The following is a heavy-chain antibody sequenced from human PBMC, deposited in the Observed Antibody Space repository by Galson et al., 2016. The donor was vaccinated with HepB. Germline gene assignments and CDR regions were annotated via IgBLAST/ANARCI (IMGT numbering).Heavy chain of an antibody. Sequence: SVKVSCKASGYRFTDYYIHWVRQAPGQGLEWMGWIDPKSGGTIYAQNFRGWVTMTRDTSINQADIELRRLRSVDTAVYFCARGYCRAGDCYNFDSWGQGTLVTISS. V-gene: IGHV1-2*04. J-gene: IGHJ4*02. CDR2: IDPKSGGT. D-gene: IGHD2-15*01. CDR3: ARGYCRAGDCYNFDS. CDR1: GYRFTDYY.